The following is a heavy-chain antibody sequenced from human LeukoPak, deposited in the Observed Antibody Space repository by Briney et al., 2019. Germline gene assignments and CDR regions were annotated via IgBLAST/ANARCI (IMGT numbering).Heavy chain of an antibody. CDR3: AKAISVGATTDAAD. Sequence: GGSLRLSCAASGFTFSSYAMSLVRQAPGKGLEWVSAISGSGGSTYYADSVKGRFTISRDNSKNTLYLQMNSLRAEDTAVYYCAKAISVGATTDAADWGQGTLVTVSS. CDR2: ISGSGGST. CDR1: GFTFSSYA. V-gene: IGHV3-23*01. J-gene: IGHJ4*02. D-gene: IGHD1-26*01.